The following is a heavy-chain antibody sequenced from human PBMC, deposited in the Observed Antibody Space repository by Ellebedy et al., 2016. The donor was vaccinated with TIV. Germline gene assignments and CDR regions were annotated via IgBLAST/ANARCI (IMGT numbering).Heavy chain of an antibody. CDR2: IRAGGVNT. Sequence: GESLKISCAASGFTFSSYAMSWVRQAPGKGLEWVSAIRAGGVNTDYADSVKGRFTVSRDNSKNTLYLEMSSLRVEDSAIYYCAKDQVTFFGVVFHYWGQGTLVTVSS. D-gene: IGHD3-3*01. CDR1: GFTFSSYA. J-gene: IGHJ4*02. V-gene: IGHV3-23*01. CDR3: AKDQVTFFGVVFHY.